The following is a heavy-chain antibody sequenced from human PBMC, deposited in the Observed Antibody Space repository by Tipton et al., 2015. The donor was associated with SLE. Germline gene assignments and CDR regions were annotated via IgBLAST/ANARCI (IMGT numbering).Heavy chain of an antibody. V-gene: IGHV3-21*01. Sequence: SLRLSCAASGFTFSSYSMNWVRQAPGKGLEWVSSISSSSSYIYYADSVKGRFTISRDNAKNSLYLQMNSLRAEDTAVYYCARDGAYCSGGSCWFDPWGQEPWSPSPQ. CDR1: GFTFSSYS. D-gene: IGHD2-15*01. J-gene: IGHJ5*02. CDR2: ISSSSSYI. CDR3: ARDGAYCSGGSCWFDP.